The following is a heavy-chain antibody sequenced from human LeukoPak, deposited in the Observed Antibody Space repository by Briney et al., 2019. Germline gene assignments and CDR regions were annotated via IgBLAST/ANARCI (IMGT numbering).Heavy chain of an antibody. D-gene: IGHD3-22*01. V-gene: IGHV1-69*05. CDR1: GGTFSSYA. CDR3: ARANYYDSSGYHYPLDY. Sequence: GSSVKVSCKASGGTFSSYAISWVRQAPGQGLEWMGGIIPIFGTAIYAQKFQGRVTITTDESTSTAYMELSSLRSEDTAVYYCARANYYDSSGYHYPLDYWGQGTLVTVSS. CDR2: IIPIFGTA. J-gene: IGHJ4*02.